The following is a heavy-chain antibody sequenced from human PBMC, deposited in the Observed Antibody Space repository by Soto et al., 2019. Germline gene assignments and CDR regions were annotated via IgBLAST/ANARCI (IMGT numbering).Heavy chain of an antibody. CDR3: AILQSYTVSATMPWDF. Sequence: QVHLVQSGAEVKSPGASVKVSCKASTDTFNNYGISWVRQAPGQGLEWMGWISTYTANPEYAEALRDRITMVLDTSTSTAFMELRSLRYDDTAVYYCAILQSYTVSATMPWDFWGQGTLVTVSS. J-gene: IGHJ4*02. CDR2: ISTYTANP. D-gene: IGHD3-16*01. CDR1: TDTFNNYG. V-gene: IGHV1-18*01.